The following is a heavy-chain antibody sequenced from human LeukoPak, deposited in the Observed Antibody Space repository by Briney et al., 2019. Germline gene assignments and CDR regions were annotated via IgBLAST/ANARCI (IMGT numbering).Heavy chain of an antibody. J-gene: IGHJ5*02. CDR2: VDPEDGET. V-gene: IGHV1-69-2*01. CDR1: GYTFTDYY. Sequence: ASVKISCKVSGYTFTDYYMHWVQQAPGKGLEWMGLVDPEDGETIYAEKFQGRVTITADTSTNTAYMELSSLRSEDTAVYYCATDPSIADKYHWFDPWGQGTLVTVSS. D-gene: IGHD6-6*01. CDR3: ATDPSIADKYHWFDP.